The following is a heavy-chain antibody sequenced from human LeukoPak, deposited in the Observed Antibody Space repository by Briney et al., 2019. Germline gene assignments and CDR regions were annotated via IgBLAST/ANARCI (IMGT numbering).Heavy chain of an antibody. Sequence: GGSLRLSCAASGFTFSSYAMNWVRQAPGKGLEWVSSISRGSDHVFYADSMKGRFTISRDNAKNSLYLQMNSLGAEDTAVYYCARPYDTRGYFPDYWGQGTLVTVSS. CDR2: ISRGSDHV. CDR3: ARPYDTRGYFPDY. V-gene: IGHV3-21*01. J-gene: IGHJ4*02. D-gene: IGHD3-22*01. CDR1: GFTFSSYA.